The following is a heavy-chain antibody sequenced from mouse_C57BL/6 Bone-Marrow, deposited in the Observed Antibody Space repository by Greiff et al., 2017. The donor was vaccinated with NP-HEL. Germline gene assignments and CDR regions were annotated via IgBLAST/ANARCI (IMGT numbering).Heavy chain of an antibody. D-gene: IGHD2-2*01. Sequence: VKLMESGPELVKPGASVKISCKASGYSFTSYYIHWVKQRPGQGLEWIGWIYPGSGNTKYNEKFKGKATLTADTSSSTAYMQLSSLTSEDSAVYYCARWGLSPWFAYWGQGTLVTVSA. J-gene: IGHJ3*01. CDR2: IYPGSGNT. CDR3: ARWGLSPWFAY. V-gene: IGHV1-66*01. CDR1: GYSFTSYY.